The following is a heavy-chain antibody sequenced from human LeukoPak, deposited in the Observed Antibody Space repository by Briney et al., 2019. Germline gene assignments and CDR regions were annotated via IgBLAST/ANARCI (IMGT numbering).Heavy chain of an antibody. CDR2: ISGSGGST. CDR3: AKDGRRGYYYDSSGYPHGAFDI. V-gene: IGHV3-23*01. CDR1: GFTFSSYA. J-gene: IGHJ3*02. Sequence: LTGGSLRLSCAASGFTFSSYAMRWVRQAAGKGLEWVSAISGSGGSTYYADSVKGRFTISRDNSKNTLYLQMNSLRAEDTAVYYCAKDGRRGYYYDSSGYPHGAFDIWGQGTMVTVSS. D-gene: IGHD3-22*01.